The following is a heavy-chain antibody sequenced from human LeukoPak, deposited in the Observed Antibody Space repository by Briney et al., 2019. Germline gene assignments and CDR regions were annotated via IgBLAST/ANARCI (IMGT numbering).Heavy chain of an antibody. CDR1: GYTFTSYD. Sequence: ASVKVSCKASGYTFTSYDMHWVRQAPGQRLEWMGRINAGNGNTKYSQKFQGRVTITRDTSASTAYMELSSLRSEDTAVYYCARGWEQQLGYFDYWGQGTLVTVSS. CDR3: ARGWEQQLGYFDY. V-gene: IGHV1-3*01. D-gene: IGHD6-13*01. CDR2: INAGNGNT. J-gene: IGHJ4*02.